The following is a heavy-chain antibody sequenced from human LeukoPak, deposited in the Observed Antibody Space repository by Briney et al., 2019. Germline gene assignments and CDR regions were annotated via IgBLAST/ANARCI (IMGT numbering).Heavy chain of an antibody. CDR1: GYTFTGYY. Sequence: GSVKVSFKASGYTFTGYYMHWVRQAPGQGLEWMGWINPNSGGTNYAQKFQGRVTMTRDTSISTAYMELSRLRSDDTAVYYCARADSSSWYRSYFDYWGQGTLVTVSS. D-gene: IGHD6-13*01. CDR2: INPNSGGT. J-gene: IGHJ4*02. CDR3: ARADSSSWYRSYFDY. V-gene: IGHV1-2*02.